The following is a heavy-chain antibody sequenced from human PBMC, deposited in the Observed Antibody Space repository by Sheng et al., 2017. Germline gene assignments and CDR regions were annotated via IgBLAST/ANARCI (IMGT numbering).Heavy chain of an antibody. Sequence: EVQLVESVGGLVQPGGTLRLSCAASGFTFSSYGMSWVRQAPGKGLEWVSAISGSGGSTYYADSVKGRFTISRDNSKNTLYLQMNSLRAEDTAVYYCAKSTSPAIPNNYYYMDVWGKGTTVTVSS. J-gene: IGHJ6*03. CDR1: GFTFSSYG. D-gene: IGHD2-2*02. CDR2: ISGSGGST. V-gene: IGHV3-23*04. CDR3: AKSTSPAIPNNYYYMDV.